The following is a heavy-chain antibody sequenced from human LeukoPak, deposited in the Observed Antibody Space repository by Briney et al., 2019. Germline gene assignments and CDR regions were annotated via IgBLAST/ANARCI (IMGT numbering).Heavy chain of an antibody. CDR3: AREYSGYDDAFDI. J-gene: IGHJ3*02. CDR2: MNPNSGNT. D-gene: IGHD5-12*01. V-gene: IGHV1-8*02. CDR1: GYTFTSYG. Sequence: ASVKVSCKASGYTFTSYGINWVRQATGQGLEWMGWMNPNSGNTGYAQKFQGRVTMTRNTSISTAYMELSSLRSEDTAVYYCAREYSGYDDAFDIWGQGTMVTVSS.